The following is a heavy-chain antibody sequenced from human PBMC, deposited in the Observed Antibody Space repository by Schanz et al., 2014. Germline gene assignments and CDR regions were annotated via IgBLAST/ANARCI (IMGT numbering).Heavy chain of an antibody. CDR2: INHGGST. CDR3: ARAARRTRVVPLYFDY. V-gene: IGHV4-34*01. D-gene: IGHD2-2*01. Sequence: QVQLQQWGAGLLKPSETLSLTCAVYGGSFSGYYWSWIRQPPGKGLEWIAEINHGGSTNYNPSLKSRVPISVAPSKTQFSLKLRSVTAADTAVYYCARAARRTRVVPLYFDYWGQGTLVTVSS. J-gene: IGHJ4*02. CDR1: GGSFSGYY.